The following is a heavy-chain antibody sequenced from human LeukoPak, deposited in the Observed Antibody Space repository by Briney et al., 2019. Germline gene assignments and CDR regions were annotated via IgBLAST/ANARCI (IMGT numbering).Heavy chain of an antibody. J-gene: IGHJ4*02. CDR1: GFTFSGAW. CDR3: ARVSGPGMNEYYHL. CDR2: INDDGRST. V-gene: IGHV3-74*01. D-gene: IGHD2-2*01. Sequence: PGGSLRLSCAASGFTFSGAWMHWVRQAPGKGLMWVSRINDDGRSTRHADSVKGRFPISRDNAKNTLYLQMNSLRAEDTAVYYCARVSGPGMNEYYHLWGQGTLVTVSS.